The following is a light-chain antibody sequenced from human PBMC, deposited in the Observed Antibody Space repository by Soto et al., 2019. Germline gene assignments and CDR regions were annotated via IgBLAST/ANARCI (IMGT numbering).Light chain of an antibody. J-gene: IGLJ1*01. Sequence: QSALTQPASLSGSPGQSITISCTGTSSYVGGYNYVSWYRQHPGRAPKLMIYDVSNRPSGVSNRFSGSKSGNTASLTISGLQAEDEADYYCSSYTRSSTYVFGTGTQVTVL. CDR2: DVS. CDR1: SSYVGGYNY. V-gene: IGLV2-14*01. CDR3: SSYTRSSTYV.